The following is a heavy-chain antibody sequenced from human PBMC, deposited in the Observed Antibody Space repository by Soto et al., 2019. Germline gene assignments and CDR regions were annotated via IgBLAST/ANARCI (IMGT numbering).Heavy chain of an antibody. D-gene: IGHD3-3*01. CDR1: GYPVTAYY. J-gene: IGHJ3*02. CDR3: ARGGGVGVAGSAAFDM. Sequence: QLHLVQSGAVVKKPGASVTVSCSASGYPVTAYYMHWVRQDPGRGLEWMGGINPATGAAKYTQTCQGRVTMTRDTSTSTVFMELSGLTSEDTAVFYCARGGGVGVAGSAAFDMWGQGTLVTVSS. CDR2: INPATGAA. V-gene: IGHV1-2*02.